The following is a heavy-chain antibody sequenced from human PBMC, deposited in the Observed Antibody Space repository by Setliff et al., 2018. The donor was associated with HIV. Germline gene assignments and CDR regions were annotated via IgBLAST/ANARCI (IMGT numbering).Heavy chain of an antibody. CDR3: ARDFGRFGELYSDY. Sequence: GASVKVSCKASGYTFNNYFLHWVRQAPGQGLEWMGMINTNTGNPTYAQGFTGRFVFSLDTSVSTAYLQISSLKAEDTAVYHCARDFGRFGELYSDYWGQGTLVTVSS. CDR2: INTNTGNP. V-gene: IGHV7-4-1*02. CDR1: GYTFNNYF. D-gene: IGHD3-10*01. J-gene: IGHJ4*02.